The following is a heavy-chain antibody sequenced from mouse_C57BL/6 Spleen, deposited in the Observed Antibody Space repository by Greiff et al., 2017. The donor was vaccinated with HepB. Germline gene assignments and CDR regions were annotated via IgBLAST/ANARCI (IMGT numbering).Heavy chain of an antibody. V-gene: IGHV2-4*01. J-gene: IGHJ3*01. CDR2: IWSGGST. D-gene: IGHD2-4*01. CDR3: AKYYDALAY. Sequence: QVQLKESGPGLVQPSQSLSITCTVSGFSLTSYGVHWVRQPPGKGLEWLGVIWSGGSTDYNAAFISRLSISKDNSKSQVFFKMNSLQADDTAIYYCAKYYDALAYWGQGTLVTVSA. CDR1: GFSLTSYG.